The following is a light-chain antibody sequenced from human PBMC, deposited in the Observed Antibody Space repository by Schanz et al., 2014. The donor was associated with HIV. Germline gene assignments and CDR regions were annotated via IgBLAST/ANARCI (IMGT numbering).Light chain of an antibody. CDR3: AAWDDSLNGLVV. CDR2: GSS. CDR1: SSNIGTGYD. Sequence: QSVLTQPPSVSGAPGQRVTISCTGSSSNIGTGYDVHWYQQLPGTAPKLLIYGSSNRPSGVPDRFSGSKSGTSASLAISGLQSADEDDYYCAAWDDSLNGLVVFGGGTKLTVL. V-gene: IGLV1-40*01. J-gene: IGLJ2*01.